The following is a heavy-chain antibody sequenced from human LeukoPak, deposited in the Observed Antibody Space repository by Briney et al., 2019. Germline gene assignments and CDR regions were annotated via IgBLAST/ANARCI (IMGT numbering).Heavy chain of an antibody. CDR1: GYAFTVYY. Sequence: AAVTVSFKGSGYAFTVYYMHWVRQAPGQGLEWMGWINPNSGGTNYAQKFQGRVTMTRDTSISTAYMELSRLRSDATAVYYCAREGHYITGTTSDWFAPCGQGTLVTAPS. J-gene: IGHJ5*02. CDR2: INPNSGGT. V-gene: IGHV1-2*02. CDR3: AREGHYITGTTSDWFAP. D-gene: IGHD1-7*01.